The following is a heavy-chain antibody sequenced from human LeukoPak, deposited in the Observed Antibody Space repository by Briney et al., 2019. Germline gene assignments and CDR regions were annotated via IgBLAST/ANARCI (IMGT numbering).Heavy chain of an antibody. Sequence: SETLSLTCTVSGGSISSRSYYWGWIRQPPGKGLEWIGSIYYSGSSYYNPSLKSRVTISVDTSKNQFSLNLSSVTAADTAVYYYAMTPDRYSYDYWGQGTLVTVSS. D-gene: IGHD5-18*01. CDR1: GGSISSRSYY. J-gene: IGHJ4*02. CDR3: AMTPDRYSYDY. CDR2: IYYSGSS. V-gene: IGHV4-39*07.